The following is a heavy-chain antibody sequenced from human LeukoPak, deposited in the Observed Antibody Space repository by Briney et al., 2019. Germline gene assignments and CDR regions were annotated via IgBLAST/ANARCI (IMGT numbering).Heavy chain of an antibody. D-gene: IGHD3-10*01. CDR1: GDSISSGTHY. V-gene: IGHV4-61*02. CDR2: IYSGGST. J-gene: IGHJ4*02. Sequence: SQTLSLTCTVSGDSISSGTHYWTWLRQPAGKVLEWVGRIYSGGSTTYNPSVKSRVTFSVVTSENQFSLHLNSVAAADTAVYYRAPERFTMIRGLVVSDFVSWGQGILVTVSS. CDR3: APERFTMIRGLVVSDFVS.